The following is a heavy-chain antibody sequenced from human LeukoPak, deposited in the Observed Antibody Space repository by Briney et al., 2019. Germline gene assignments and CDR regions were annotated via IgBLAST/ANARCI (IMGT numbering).Heavy chain of an antibody. V-gene: IGHV3-30*02. CDR1: GFTFSSQG. CDR3: AKDLKRIVVPAFDTSSSCFDY. J-gene: IGHJ4*02. D-gene: IGHD2-2*01. CDR2: IRSDGSNK. Sequence: GSLRLSCAASGFTFSSQGMHWVRQAPGKGLEWVAFIRSDGSNKYYADSVKGRFTISRDNSKNTLYLQMNSLRAEDTAVYYCAKDLKRIVVPAFDTSSSCFDYWGQGTLVTVSS.